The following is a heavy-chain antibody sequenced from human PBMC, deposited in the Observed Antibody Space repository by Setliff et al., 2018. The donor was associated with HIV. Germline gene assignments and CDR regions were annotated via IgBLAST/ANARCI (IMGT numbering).Heavy chain of an antibody. V-gene: IGHV1-18*01. Sequence: KVSCKASGYTFNTYGISWVRQAPGQGLEWMGWISPYNGDTRYAQSLQGRVTLTTDTSTNTAYMEMRTLRFDDTAVYYCVRGVTRDSSGYYRDEYFQYWGQGTLVTVSS. J-gene: IGHJ1*01. D-gene: IGHD3-22*01. CDR1: GYTFNTYG. CDR2: ISPYNGDT. CDR3: VRGVTRDSSGYYRDEYFQY.